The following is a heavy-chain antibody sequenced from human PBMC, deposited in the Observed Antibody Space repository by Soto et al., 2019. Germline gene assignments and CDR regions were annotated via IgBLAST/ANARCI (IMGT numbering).Heavy chain of an antibody. J-gene: IGHJ3*02. V-gene: IGHV1-3*01. Sequence: QVQLVQSGAEVKKPGASVKVSCKASGYTFTAYAMHWVRQGPGQSLEWMGWVNADNGNTKYSKKFQGRVTITRDTFANTAYMALSGLRFEDTAVYFCARGSRDPHYYSESSDYYEPFDMWGQASMVTVSS. D-gene: IGHD3-22*01. CDR2: VNADNGNT. CDR3: ARGSRDPHYYSESSDYYEPFDM. CDR1: GYTFTAYA.